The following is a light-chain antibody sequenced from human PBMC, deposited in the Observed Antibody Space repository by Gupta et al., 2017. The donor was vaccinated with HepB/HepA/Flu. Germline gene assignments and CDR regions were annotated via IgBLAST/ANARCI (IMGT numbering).Light chain of an antibody. J-gene: IGLJ3*02. CDR1: TGPVTSGHS. CDR2: DTT. CDR3: VVSYTDSRDYADSRV. V-gene: IGLV7-46*01. Sequence: QAVVTQEPSLTVSPGGTVTLTCGSSTGPVTSGHSPYWFQQKPGQAPKTLIYDTTSKFSWTPARFSGSLLGGKAALTLSGAQPEDEADYYCVVSYTDSRDYADSRVFGGGTRLTVL.